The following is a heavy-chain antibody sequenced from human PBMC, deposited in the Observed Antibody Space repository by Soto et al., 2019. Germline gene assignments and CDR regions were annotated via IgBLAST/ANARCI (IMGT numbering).Heavy chain of an antibody. D-gene: IGHD6-13*01. J-gene: IGHJ4*02. CDR2: IYLSGST. V-gene: IGHV4-61*01. CDR1: GGSVSSGSFY. CDR3: ARSKKSSWYLIDY. Sequence: QVQLQESGPGLVKPSETLSLMCSVSGGSVSSGSFYWSWIRQPPGRELEWIGHIYLSGSTNYNPSLKSRVTISVDKSKNQFSLKLSSVTAADTAVYYCARSKKSSWYLIDYWGQGTLVTVSS.